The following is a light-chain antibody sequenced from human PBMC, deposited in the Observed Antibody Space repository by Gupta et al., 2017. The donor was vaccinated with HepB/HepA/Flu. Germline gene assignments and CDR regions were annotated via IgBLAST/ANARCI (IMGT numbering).Light chain of an antibody. Sequence: EIALTQSPATLSLSPGERATLSCRASQSVSHYLAWFQQRPGQAPRLLIYDTSTRAPDIPPRFNDSGSGTEFTLTISSLESEDFAVYYCQQRSDWPHAFGQGTKMEIK. J-gene: IGKJ2*01. CDR1: QSVSHY. V-gene: IGKV3-11*01. CDR3: QQRSDWPHA. CDR2: DTS.